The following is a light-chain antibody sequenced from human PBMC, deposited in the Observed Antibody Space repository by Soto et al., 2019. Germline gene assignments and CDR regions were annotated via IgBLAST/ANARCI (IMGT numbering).Light chain of an antibody. CDR1: QSVSSN. J-gene: IGKJ5*01. Sequence: TVSGSPWEIATLSCRASQSVSSNLAWYQQKPGQAPRLLIYDASNRATGIPARFSGSGSGTDFTLTISSLEPEDFAVYYCQQRSNWPITFGQGTRLEIK. CDR3: QQRSNWPIT. CDR2: DAS. V-gene: IGKV3-11*01.